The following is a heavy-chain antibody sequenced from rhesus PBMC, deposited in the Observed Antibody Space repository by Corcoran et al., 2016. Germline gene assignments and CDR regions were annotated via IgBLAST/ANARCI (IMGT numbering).Heavy chain of an antibody. CDR3: ATGGSYFYNSLDV. Sequence: QVQLQESGPGLVKPSETLSLTCAVSGASIRSYWWIWIRQPPGKGLEWIGESNGNSGSTYYNPSLKSRVTISKDASKIQFSLKLSSVTAADTAVYYCATGGSYFYNSLDVWGRGVLVTVSS. CDR2: SNGNSGST. V-gene: IGHV4-80*01. J-gene: IGHJ5-2*02. CDR1: GASIRSYW. D-gene: IGHD3-16*01.